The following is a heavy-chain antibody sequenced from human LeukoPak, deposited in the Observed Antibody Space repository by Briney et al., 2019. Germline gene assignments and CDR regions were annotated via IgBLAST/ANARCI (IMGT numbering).Heavy chain of an antibody. J-gene: IGHJ6*03. CDR1: GFTFSSYE. CDR3: ARGEFGDYYYFYMDV. V-gene: IGHV3-48*03. CDR2: ISSSGSTI. Sequence: GGSLRLSCAASGFTFSSYEMNWVRQAPGKGLEWVSYISSSGSTIYYADSVKGRFTISRDNAKNSLFLQMNSLRAEDTATYYCARGEFGDYYYFYMDVWGKGTTVTVSS. D-gene: IGHD2/OR15-2a*01.